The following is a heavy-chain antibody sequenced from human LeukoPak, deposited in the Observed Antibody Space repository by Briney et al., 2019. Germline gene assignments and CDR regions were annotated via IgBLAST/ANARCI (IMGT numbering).Heavy chain of an antibody. D-gene: IGHD6-13*01. J-gene: IGHJ6*03. V-gene: IGHV3-30*02. Sequence: PGGSLRLSCAASGFTFSSYAMNWVRQAPGKGLEWVAFIRYDGSNKYYADSVKGRFTISRDNSKNTLYLQMNSLRAEDTAVYYCAKAGKASIAAAGTGRYYYYYMDVWGKGTTVTISS. CDR2: IRYDGSNK. CDR3: AKAGKASIAAAGTGRYYYYYMDV. CDR1: GFTFSSYA.